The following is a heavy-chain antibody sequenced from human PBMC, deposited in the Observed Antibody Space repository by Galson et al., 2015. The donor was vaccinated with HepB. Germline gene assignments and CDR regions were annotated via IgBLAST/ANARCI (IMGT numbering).Heavy chain of an antibody. CDR3: VRDPPLGTPFDY. CDR2: ISLSGNYI. Sequence: SLRLSCAASGFTFSNYNMNWVRQAPGKGLEWVSSISLSGNYIYYADSVKGRFTISRDNAKNSLFLQMNSLRADVTALYYCVRDPPLGTPFDYWGQGTLVTVSS. V-gene: IGHV3-21*01. D-gene: IGHD7-27*01. CDR1: GFTFSNYN. J-gene: IGHJ4*02.